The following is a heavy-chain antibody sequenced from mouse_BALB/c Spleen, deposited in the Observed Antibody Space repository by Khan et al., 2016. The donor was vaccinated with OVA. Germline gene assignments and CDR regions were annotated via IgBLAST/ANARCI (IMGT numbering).Heavy chain of an antibody. CDR1: GYSITSDYA. D-gene: IGHD3-3*01. V-gene: IGHV3-2*02. CDR2: ISYSGRT. CDR3: VRGRAY. J-gene: IGHJ3*01. Sequence: EVQLVESGPGLVKPSQSLSLTCTVTGYSITSDYAWNWIRQFPGNKLEWMGYISYSGRTSYTPSLKSRISITRDTSKNQLFLQLNSVTTEDTATYYCVRGRAYWGQGTLVTVSA.